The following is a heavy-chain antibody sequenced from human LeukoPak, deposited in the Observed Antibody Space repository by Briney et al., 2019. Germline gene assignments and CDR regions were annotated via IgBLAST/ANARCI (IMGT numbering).Heavy chain of an antibody. Sequence: VKVSCKASGFTFRNYGISWVRQAPGQGLEWMGWISAYNGDTKFAQKLQGRVTMTTYTPTSTANMELRDLRPDATAVYFCARDPSNTSGRNVYFAFWGQGTVVTVSS. CDR1: GFTFRNYG. D-gene: IGHD6-19*01. CDR2: ISAYNGDT. CDR3: ARDPSNTSGRNVYFAF. V-gene: IGHV1-18*04. J-gene: IGHJ4*02.